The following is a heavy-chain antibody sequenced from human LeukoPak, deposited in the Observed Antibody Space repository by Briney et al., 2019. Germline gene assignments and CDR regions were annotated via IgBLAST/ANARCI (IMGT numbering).Heavy chain of an antibody. CDR2: VYPGDSDT. Sequence: KGGESLKISCKGSGYSFTNYWIGWVRQMSGKGLEWMGVVYPGDSDTRYSPSLQGQVTVSVDKSISTAYLQWSSLKASDTAIYYCARLGSGGSRRAMDVWGQGTTVTVSS. J-gene: IGHJ6*02. CDR3: ARLGSGGSRRAMDV. D-gene: IGHD2-15*01. V-gene: IGHV5-51*01. CDR1: GYSFTNYW.